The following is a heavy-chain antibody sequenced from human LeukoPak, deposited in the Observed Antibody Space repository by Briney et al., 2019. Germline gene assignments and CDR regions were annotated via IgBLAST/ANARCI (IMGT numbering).Heavy chain of an antibody. CDR1: GLTFRSYS. CDR2: ISGNGGST. D-gene: IGHD2-21*02. V-gene: IGHV3-64D*06. Sequence: GGSLRLSCTVSGLTFRSYSMHWVRQAPGKGLEYLSAISGNGGSTFYADSVKGRFVISRDNSKNTLYLHMNSLGAGDTAVYYCTRLLEKLGLAEGNEGLFLCWGQGTLVTVSS. CDR3: TRLLEKLGLAEGNEGLFLC. J-gene: IGHJ4*02.